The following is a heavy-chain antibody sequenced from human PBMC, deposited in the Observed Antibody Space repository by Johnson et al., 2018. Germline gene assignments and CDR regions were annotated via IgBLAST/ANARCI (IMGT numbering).Heavy chain of an antibody. J-gene: IGHJ6*02. CDR3: AKDYYDILTGPDTGTSYYGMDV. Sequence: EVQLLESGGGLLQPGGSLRLSCAASGFTFSSYAMNWVRQAPGKGLEWVSSISGSGDTTYYADSVRGRFTISSDRSRNTLYLQMNSLRAEDTAVYYCAKDYYDILTGPDTGTSYYGMDVWGQGTTVTVSS. D-gene: IGHD3-9*01. CDR2: ISGSGDTT. V-gene: IGHV3-23*01. CDR1: GFTFSSYA.